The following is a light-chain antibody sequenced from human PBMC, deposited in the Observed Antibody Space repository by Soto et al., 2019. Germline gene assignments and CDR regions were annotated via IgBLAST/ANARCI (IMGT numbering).Light chain of an antibody. CDR3: AAWDDSLGGSWV. V-gene: IGLV1-47*02. CDR1: SSNIGSNY. CDR2: PND. Sequence: QSVLTQPPSASGTPGQKVIISCSGRSSNIGSNYVYWFQHLPGTAPKLLIYPNDQRPSGVPDRFSGSKSGTSASLAISGLRSEDEADYYCAAWDDSLGGSWVFGGGTKLTVL. J-gene: IGLJ3*02.